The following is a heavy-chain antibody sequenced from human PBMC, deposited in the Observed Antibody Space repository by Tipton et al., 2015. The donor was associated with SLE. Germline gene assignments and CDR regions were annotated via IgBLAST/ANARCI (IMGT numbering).Heavy chain of an antibody. CDR1: GFTFSDYY. D-gene: IGHD6-13*01. CDR2: ISSSGSTI. J-gene: IGHJ3*02. CDR3: ARARYSSSWWDAFDI. V-gene: IGHV3-11*04. Sequence: SLRLSCAASGFTFSDYYMSWIRQAPGKGLEWVSYISSSGSTIYYADSVKGRFTISRDNAKNSLYLQMNSLRAEDTAVYYCARARYSSSWWDAFDIWGQGTMVTVSS.